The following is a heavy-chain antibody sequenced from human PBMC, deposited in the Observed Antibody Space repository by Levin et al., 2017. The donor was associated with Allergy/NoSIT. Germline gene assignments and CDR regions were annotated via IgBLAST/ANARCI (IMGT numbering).Heavy chain of an antibody. J-gene: IGHJ5*02. D-gene: IGHD2-15*01. Sequence: PSETLSLTCSVSGDFVSSGSYHWGWIRQPPGKGLEWIGCVYNSGNMKYNPSLESRVTISEDTSKNQFSLKLTSVTAADTAIYYCASYLMGVGGRGSWGQGTLVTVSS. CDR3: ASYLMGVGGRGS. V-gene: IGHV4-61*01. CDR1: GDFVSSGSYH. CDR2: VYNSGNM.